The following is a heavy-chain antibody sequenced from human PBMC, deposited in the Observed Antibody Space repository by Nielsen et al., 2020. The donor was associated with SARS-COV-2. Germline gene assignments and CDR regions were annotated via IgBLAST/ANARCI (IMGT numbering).Heavy chain of an antibody. CDR2: ISSSGSTI. V-gene: IGHV3-48*03. J-gene: IGHJ6*02. D-gene: IGHD6-19*01. Sequence: GESLKISCAASGFTFSSYEMNWVRQAPGKGLEWVSYISSSGSTIYYADSVKGRFTISRDNAKNSLYLQMNSLRAEDTAVYYCAREFSRIAVAGDYYYYYGMDVWGQGTTVTVSS. CDR1: GFTFSSYE. CDR3: AREFSRIAVAGDYYYYYGMDV.